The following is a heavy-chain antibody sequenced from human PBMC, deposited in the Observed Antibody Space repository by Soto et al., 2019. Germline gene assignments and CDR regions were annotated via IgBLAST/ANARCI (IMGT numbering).Heavy chain of an antibody. V-gene: IGHV4-4*02. CDR1: GGSRTSKNW. CDR3: ASRDPGTSVDY. Sequence: NPSGTLSAKCVVSGGSRTSKNWWTWVRQPPGQGLGWIGEIYRTGSTNYNPSLKSRVTISLDKSENQFSLKVTSLTAADTAVYYCASRDPGTSVDYWGQGTLVTVSS. J-gene: IGHJ4*02. CDR2: IYRTGST. D-gene: IGHD1-7*01.